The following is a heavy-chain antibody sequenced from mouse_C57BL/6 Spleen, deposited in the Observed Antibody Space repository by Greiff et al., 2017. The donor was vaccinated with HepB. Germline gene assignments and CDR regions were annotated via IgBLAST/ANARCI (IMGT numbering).Heavy chain of an antibody. D-gene: IGHD3-2*02. J-gene: IGHJ4*01. CDR1: GYTFTDYN. V-gene: IGHV1-18*01. CDR3: AREATNYAMDY. CDR2: INPNNGGT. Sequence: VQLQQPGAELVKPGASVKLSCKASGYTFTDYNMDWVKQSHGKSLEWIGDINPNNGGTIYNQKFKGKATLTVDKSSSTAYMELRSLTSEDTAVYYCAREATNYAMDYWGQGTSVTVSS.